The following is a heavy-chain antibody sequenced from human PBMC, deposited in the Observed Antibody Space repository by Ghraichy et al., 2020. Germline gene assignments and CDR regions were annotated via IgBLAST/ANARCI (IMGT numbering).Heavy chain of an antibody. CDR2: ISFDGTKQ. CDR3: AKDRYSAEFSSSGADY. D-gene: IGHD6-6*01. Sequence: LSLTCAASGFTFSNYAMHWVRQAPGKGLEWVAVISFDGTKQHYADSVKGRFTISRDNSKDTLSLQMNSLRPEDTALYFCAKDRYSAEFSSSGADYWGQGTLVIVSS. J-gene: IGHJ4*02. V-gene: IGHV3-30*04. CDR1: GFTFSNYA.